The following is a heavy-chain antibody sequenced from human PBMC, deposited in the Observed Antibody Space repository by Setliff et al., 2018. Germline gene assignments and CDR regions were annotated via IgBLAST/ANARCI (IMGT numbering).Heavy chain of an antibody. Sequence: ASVKVSCKASGGTFRNYGISWVRQAPGQGLEWMGGTIPVFGTTDYSQKFQGRVTIITDESTSTAFMQLSSLRSEDTAVYYCVREGVDTRSSTDYRYYMDIWGKGTTVTVSS. D-gene: IGHD5-18*01. J-gene: IGHJ6*03. CDR1: GGTFRNYG. V-gene: IGHV1-69*05. CDR2: TIPVFGTT. CDR3: VREGVDTRSSTDYRYYMDI.